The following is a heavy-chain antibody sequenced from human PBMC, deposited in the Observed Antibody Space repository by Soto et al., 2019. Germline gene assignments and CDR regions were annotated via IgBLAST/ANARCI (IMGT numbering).Heavy chain of an antibody. V-gene: IGHV1-18*04. Sequence: QEQLVQSGGEVKKPGASVRVSCKASGYTFTKYGITWVRQAPGQGLEWMGWIGVYNGKTNYARKLQDRVIMTADTSASTAYMELRSLRSDDTAVYYCSRARYCTSPSCYGMDIWGQGTTVSVSS. CDR2: IGVYNGKT. J-gene: IGHJ6*02. CDR3: SRARYCTSPSCYGMDI. D-gene: IGHD2-2*01. CDR1: GYTFTKYG.